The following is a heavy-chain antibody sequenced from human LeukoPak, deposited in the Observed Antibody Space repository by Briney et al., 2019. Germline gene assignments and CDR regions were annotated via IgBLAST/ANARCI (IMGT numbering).Heavy chain of an antibody. Sequence: GGSLRLSCAASGFTFSTYWMTWVRQAPGKGLEWVANINQDGSGKYYVDSVKGRFTISRDNAKNSLYLQMNSLRAEDTAVYYCAKGGELLPLFDYWGQGTLVTVSS. J-gene: IGHJ4*02. CDR2: INQDGSGK. V-gene: IGHV3-7*05. CDR1: GFTFSTYW. D-gene: IGHD1-26*01. CDR3: AKGGELLPLFDY.